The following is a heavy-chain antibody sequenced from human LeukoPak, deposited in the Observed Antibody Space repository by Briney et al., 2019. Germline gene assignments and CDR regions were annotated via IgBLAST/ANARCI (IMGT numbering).Heavy chain of an antibody. J-gene: IGHJ5*02. V-gene: IGHV1-69*05. CDR1: GGTFSSYA. CDR3: ARARQEPNWFDP. CDR2: IIPIFGTA. Sequence: ASVKVSCKASGGTFSSYAISWVRQAPGQGLEWMGRIIPIFGTANYAQKFQGRVTITTDESTSTDYMELSSLRSEDTAVYYCARARQEPNWFDPWGQGTLVTVSS. D-gene: IGHD1-14*01.